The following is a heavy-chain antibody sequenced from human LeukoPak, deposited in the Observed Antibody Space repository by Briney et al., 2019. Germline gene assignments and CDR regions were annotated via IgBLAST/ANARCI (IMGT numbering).Heavy chain of an antibody. V-gene: IGHV3-23*01. Sequence: GGSLRLSCAASGFTFSSCAMSWVRQAPGKGLEWVSAISGSGGSTYYADSVKGRFTISRDNSKNTLYLQMNSPRAEDTAVYYCAKDRTTYYDFWSGYYSGGFDYWGQGTLVTVSS. CDR3: AKDRTTYYDFWSGYYSGGFDY. J-gene: IGHJ4*02. CDR1: GFTFSSCA. CDR2: ISGSGGST. D-gene: IGHD3-3*01.